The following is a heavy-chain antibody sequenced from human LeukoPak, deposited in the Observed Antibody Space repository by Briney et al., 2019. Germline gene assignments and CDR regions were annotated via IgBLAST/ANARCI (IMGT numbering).Heavy chain of an antibody. CDR3: ARGPAGYN. Sequence: GGSLRLSCAASGFTVSSKPMSWVRQAPGKGLEWVSVIYSGGSTDYADSVKGRFTISRDNLKNTLYLQMNSLRAEDTAVYYCARGPAGYNWGQGTLVTFSS. J-gene: IGHJ4*02. V-gene: IGHV3-53*01. CDR2: IYSGGST. D-gene: IGHD1-1*01. CDR1: GFTVSSKP.